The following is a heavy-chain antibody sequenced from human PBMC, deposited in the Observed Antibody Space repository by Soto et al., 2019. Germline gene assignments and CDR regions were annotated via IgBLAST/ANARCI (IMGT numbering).Heavy chain of an antibody. Sequence: QVQLVQSGAQVTEPGTSVKVSCRASGGSFSTSSLVWVRQGPGQGLEWMGGIIPIFSKTNVAPKFQDRITFTADESTRTVYMDLSSLRSEDTAIYYCARDVVRSTGGDSWGQGTLVTVSS. D-gene: IGHD7-27*01. J-gene: IGHJ4*02. CDR1: GGSFSTSS. CDR3: ARDVVRSTGGDS. V-gene: IGHV1-69*01. CDR2: IIPIFSKT.